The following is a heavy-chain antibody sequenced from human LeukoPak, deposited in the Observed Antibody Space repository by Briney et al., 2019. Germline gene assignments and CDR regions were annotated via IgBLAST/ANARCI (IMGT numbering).Heavy chain of an antibody. V-gene: IGHV3-30*18. Sequence: PGRSLRLSCAASGFTFSSYGMHWVRQAPGKGLEWVAVVSYDGGSKYYADSVKGRFTISRDNSKNTLYLQMNSLRAEDTSVYYCAKTVPSSWNYFDYWGQGTLVTVSS. CDR3: AKTVPSSWNYFDY. CDR2: VSYDGGSK. D-gene: IGHD6-13*01. CDR1: GFTFSSYG. J-gene: IGHJ4*02.